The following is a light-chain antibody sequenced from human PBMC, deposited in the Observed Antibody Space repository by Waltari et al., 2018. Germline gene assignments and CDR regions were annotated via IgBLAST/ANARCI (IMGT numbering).Light chain of an antibody. Sequence: DIVMTQSPDSLAVSLGERATINCQSSQSVLYRSNNKNYLAWYQKKPGQPPKLLIYWASTRESGVPDRFSGSGSGTDFTLTISSPQAEDVAVYYCQQYYSTPPYAFGQGTKLEIK. V-gene: IGKV4-1*01. CDR1: QSVLYRSNNKNY. CDR2: WAS. J-gene: IGKJ2*01. CDR3: QQYYSTPPYA.